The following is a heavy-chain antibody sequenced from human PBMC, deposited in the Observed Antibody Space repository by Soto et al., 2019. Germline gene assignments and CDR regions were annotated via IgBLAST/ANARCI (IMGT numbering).Heavy chain of an antibody. D-gene: IGHD3-10*01. CDR3: AKEGSPPFFQH. Sequence: GGSLIVSCAASGFTFSNYAMSWVRQAPGKGPEWVSAISGGGGQTYYLESVKGRFTISRDNSKNTVSLLLNSLRADDTAVYYCAKEGSPPFFQHWGQGTLVTGSS. CDR1: GFTFSNYA. V-gene: IGHV3-23*01. CDR2: ISGGGGQT. J-gene: IGHJ4*02.